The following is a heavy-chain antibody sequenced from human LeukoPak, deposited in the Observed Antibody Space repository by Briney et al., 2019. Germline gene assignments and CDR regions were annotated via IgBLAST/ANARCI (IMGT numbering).Heavy chain of an antibody. CDR2: IYYSGST. J-gene: IGHJ4*02. V-gene: IGHV4-39*07. D-gene: IGHD3-16*01. CDR3: ARVFPTYYFDY. CDR1: GGSISSSSYY. Sequence: SETLSLTCTVSGGSISSSSYYWGWLRQPPGKGLEWIVSIYYSGSTYYNPSLKRRLTISVDTSKNQFSLKLSSVTAADTAVYYCARVFPTYYFDYWGQGTLVTVSS.